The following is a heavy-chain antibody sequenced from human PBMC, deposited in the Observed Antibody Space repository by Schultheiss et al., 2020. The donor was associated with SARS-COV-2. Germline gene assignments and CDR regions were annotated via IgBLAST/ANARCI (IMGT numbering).Heavy chain of an antibody. CDR1: GYSFTSYW. Sequence: GSLKISCKGSGYSFTSYWIGWVRQMPGKGLEWMGIIYPGDSDTRYSPSFQGQVTISADKSISTAYLQWSSLKASDTAMYYCARLPLYYYYYMDVWGKGTTVTVSS. J-gene: IGHJ6*03. CDR3: ARLPLYYYYYMDV. CDR2: IYPGDSDT. V-gene: IGHV5-51*01.